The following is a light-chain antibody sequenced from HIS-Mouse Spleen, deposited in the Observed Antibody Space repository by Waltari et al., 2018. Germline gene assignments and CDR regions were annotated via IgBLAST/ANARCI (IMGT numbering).Light chain of an antibody. V-gene: IGLV3-27*01. Sequence: SYELTQPSSVSVSPGQTARITCSGDVLATKYARWFQQKPGQAPVLVIYKDSERPSGIPERLSVSSSGTTVTLTISGAQVEDEADYYCYSAADNSGVFGGGTKLTVL. CDR3: YSAADNSGV. CDR1: VLATKY. J-gene: IGLJ2*01. CDR2: KDS.